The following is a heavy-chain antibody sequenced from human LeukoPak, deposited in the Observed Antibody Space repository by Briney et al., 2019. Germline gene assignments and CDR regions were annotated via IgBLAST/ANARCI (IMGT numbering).Heavy chain of an antibody. CDR1: GGTFSGYT. V-gene: IGHV1-69*02. J-gene: IGHJ5*02. D-gene: IGHD3-10*01. Sequence: ASVKVSCKASGGTFSGYTITCVRQAPGQGLEWMGRIIPMVGVSKYAENFQGRVTITADKSTNTAYMEMSSLRSEDTAIYYCALLWFGGNWFDPWGQGTLVTVSS. CDR2: IIPMVGVS. CDR3: ALLWFGGNWFDP.